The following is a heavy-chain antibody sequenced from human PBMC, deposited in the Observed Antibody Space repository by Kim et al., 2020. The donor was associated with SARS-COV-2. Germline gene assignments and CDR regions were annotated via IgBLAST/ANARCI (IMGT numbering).Heavy chain of an antibody. CDR3: ARVPRRWEVDY. D-gene: IGHD1-26*01. V-gene: IGHV4-34*01. J-gene: IGHJ4*02. CDR2: INHSGST. Sequence: SETLSLTCAVYGGSFSGYYWSWIRQPPGKGLEWIGEINHSGSTNYNPSLKSRVTISVDTSKNQFSLKLSSVTAADTAVYYCARVPRRWEVDYWGQGTLVTVSS. CDR1: GGSFSGYY.